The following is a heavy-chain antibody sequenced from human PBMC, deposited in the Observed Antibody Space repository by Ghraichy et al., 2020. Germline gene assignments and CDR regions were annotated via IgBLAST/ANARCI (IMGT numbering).Heavy chain of an antibody. V-gene: IGHV1-8*01. CDR2: MNPNSGNT. Sequence: ASVKVSCKASGYTFTSYDINWVRQATGQGLEWMGWMNPNSGNTGYAQKFQGRVTMTRNTSISTAYMELSSLRSEDTAVYYCARGVFPYNWFDPWGQGTLVTVSS. CDR1: GYTFTSYD. D-gene: IGHD3-16*01. CDR3: ARGVFPYNWFDP. J-gene: IGHJ5*02.